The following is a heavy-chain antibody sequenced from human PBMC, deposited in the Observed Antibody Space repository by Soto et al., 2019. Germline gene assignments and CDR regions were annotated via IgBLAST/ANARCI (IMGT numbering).Heavy chain of an antibody. CDR2: IHYFGST. CDR3: ARGGSYVGFDS. CDR1: GGSLNSSSYY. V-gene: IGHV4-61*01. J-gene: IGHJ4*02. Sequence: QVQLQESGPGLVKPSETLSLTCTVSGGSLNSSSYYWSWIRQPPGKGLEWIGYIHYFGSTKYNPSLESRVVISVDTSKIQFSLKVPSVTAADTAKYFCARGGSYVGFDSWGQGARVTVSS. D-gene: IGHD1-26*01.